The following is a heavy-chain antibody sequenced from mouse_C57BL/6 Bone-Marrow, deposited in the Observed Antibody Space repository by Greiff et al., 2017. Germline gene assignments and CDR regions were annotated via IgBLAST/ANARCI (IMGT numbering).Heavy chain of an antibody. CDR1: GYTFTDYY. J-gene: IGHJ3*01. CDR3: ASYYGSSYGFAY. D-gene: IGHD1-1*01. CDR2: INPNNGGT. V-gene: IGHV1-26*01. Sequence: VHVKQSGPELVKPGASVKISCKASGYTFTDYYMNWVKQSHGKSLAWIGDINPNNGGTSYNQKFKGKATLTVDKSSSTAYMELRSLTSEDSAVYYCASYYGSSYGFAYWRQGTLVTVSA.